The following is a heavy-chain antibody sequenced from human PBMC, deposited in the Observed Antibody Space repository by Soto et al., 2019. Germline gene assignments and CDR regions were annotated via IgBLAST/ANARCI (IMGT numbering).Heavy chain of an antibody. CDR3: ARGRAAVARGGWFDP. J-gene: IGHJ5*02. CDR1: GGSFSGYY. CDR2: INHSGST. D-gene: IGHD6-19*01. V-gene: IGHV4-34*01. Sequence: QVQLQQWGAGLLKPSETLSLTCAVYGGSFSGYYWSWIRQPPGKGLEWIGEINHSGSTNYNPSLKGRVTISVDTSKNQFSLKLSSVTAADTAVYYCARGRAAVARGGWFDPWGQGTLVTVSS.